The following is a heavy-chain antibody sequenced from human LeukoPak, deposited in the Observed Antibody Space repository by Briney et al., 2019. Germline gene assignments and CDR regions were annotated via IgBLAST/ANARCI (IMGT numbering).Heavy chain of an antibody. CDR3: ARIAVAGTTVTEDGDY. J-gene: IGHJ4*02. V-gene: IGHV4-39*01. Sequence: SETLSLTCTVSGGSISSSSYYWGWIRQPPGKGLEWIGSIYYSGSTYYNPSLKSRVTISVDTSKNQFSLKLSSVTAADTAVYYCARIAVAGTTVTEDGDYWGQGTLVTVSS. CDR1: GGSISSSSYY. CDR2: IYYSGST. D-gene: IGHD6-19*01.